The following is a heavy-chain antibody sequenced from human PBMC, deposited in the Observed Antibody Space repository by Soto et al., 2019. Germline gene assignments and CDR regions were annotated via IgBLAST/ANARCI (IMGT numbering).Heavy chain of an antibody. CDR1: GFTFSSYW. J-gene: IGHJ6*02. V-gene: IGHV3-7*01. D-gene: IGHD6-19*01. Sequence: GGSLRLSCAASGFTFSSYWMSWVRQAPGKGLEWVANIKQDGSEKYYVDSVKGRFTISRDNAKNSLYLQMNSLRAEDTAVYYCARDLVQGIAVAGPVANYYYYYGMDVWGQGTTVTVS. CDR2: IKQDGSEK. CDR3: ARDLVQGIAVAGPVANYYYYYGMDV.